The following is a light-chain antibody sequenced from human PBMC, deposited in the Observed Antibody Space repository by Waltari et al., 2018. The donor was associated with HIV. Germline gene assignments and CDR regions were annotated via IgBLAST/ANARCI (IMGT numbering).Light chain of an antibody. J-gene: IGKJ2*01. V-gene: IGKV3-15*01. Sequence: EIVMTQSPVTLSVSPGERATLSCRASQSVSSILAWYQQKPGQAPRLLIYGASTRATGIPARFSGSGSGTEFTLTISSLQSEDFAVYYCQHYNNWPPYTFGQGTKLEIK. CDR1: QSVSSI. CDR2: GAS. CDR3: QHYNNWPPYT.